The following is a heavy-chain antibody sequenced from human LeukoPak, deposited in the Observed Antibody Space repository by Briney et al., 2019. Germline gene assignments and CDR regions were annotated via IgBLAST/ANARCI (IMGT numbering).Heavy chain of an antibody. Sequence: PSETLPLTCTVSGDSISDYYWSWIRQPAGKGLELIGRIYTNGITNYNPSLKSRVTTSVDTSKNQLSLRLSSVTAADTAVYYCARGVMTAIFAFDIWGQGTMVTVSS. CDR1: GDSISDYY. D-gene: IGHD2-21*02. CDR2: IYTNGIT. V-gene: IGHV4-4*07. J-gene: IGHJ3*02. CDR3: ARGVMTAIFAFDI.